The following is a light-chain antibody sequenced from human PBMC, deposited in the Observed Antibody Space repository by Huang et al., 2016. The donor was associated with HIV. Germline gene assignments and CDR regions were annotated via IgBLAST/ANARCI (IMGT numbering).Light chain of an antibody. Sequence: EIVMTQSPATLSVSPGERATLSCRASQSVSSNVAWYQQKPGQVPRPRIYGASTRATGIPDRFSGSGSETEFTLSISSLQSEDFAFYYCQQYNNWPPDPTFGQGTKLEIK. CDR3: QQYNNWPPDPT. CDR2: GAS. J-gene: IGKJ2*01. CDR1: QSVSSN. V-gene: IGKV3-15*01.